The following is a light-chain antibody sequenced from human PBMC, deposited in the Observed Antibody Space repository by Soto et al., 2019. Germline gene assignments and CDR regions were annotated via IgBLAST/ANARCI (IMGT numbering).Light chain of an antibody. CDR3: QQYISVSLLT. CDR2: RAS. J-gene: IGKJ4*01. Sequence: DIQMTQSPSTLSASVGDRVTITCRASQSISNWLAWYQQKPGKAPKLLIHRASTLESGVPSRFSGSGSGTEFTLTISSLQPDDFSTYYCQQYISVSLLTFGGGTKVEIK. CDR1: QSISNW. V-gene: IGKV1-5*03.